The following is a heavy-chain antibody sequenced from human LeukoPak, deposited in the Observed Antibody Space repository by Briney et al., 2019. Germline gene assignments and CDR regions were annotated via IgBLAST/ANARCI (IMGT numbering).Heavy chain of an antibody. J-gene: IGHJ3*02. CDR3: ARDAAVVTAILDAFDI. V-gene: IGHV1-18*01. Sequence: SVKVSCKASGYTFTSYGISWVRQAPGQGLEWMGWISAYNGNTNYAQKLQGRVTMTTGTSTSTAYMELKSLRSDDTAVYYCARDAAVVTAILDAFDIWGQGTMVTVSS. CDR2: ISAYNGNT. CDR1: GYTFTSYG. D-gene: IGHD2-21*02.